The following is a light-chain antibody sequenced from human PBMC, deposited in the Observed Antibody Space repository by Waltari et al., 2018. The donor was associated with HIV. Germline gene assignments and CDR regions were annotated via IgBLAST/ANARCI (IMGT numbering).Light chain of an antibody. J-gene: IGLJ3*02. Sequence: QSALTQPRSVSGSPGQSVTISCTGTSSDVGGSNYGSWYQQHPGESPKLMIYDVSKRPSGVPDRFSGSKSGNTASLTISGLQAEDEADYYCCSYAGSYTWVFGGGTKLTVL. CDR2: DVS. CDR1: SSDVGGSNY. V-gene: IGLV2-11*02. CDR3: CSYAGSYTWV.